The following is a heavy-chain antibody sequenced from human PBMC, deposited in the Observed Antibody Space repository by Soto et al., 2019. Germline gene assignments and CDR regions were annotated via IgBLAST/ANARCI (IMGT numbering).Heavy chain of an antibody. D-gene: IGHD6-13*01. CDR2: INHSGST. CDR3: ARGPYAYSSSNLNSDY. Sequence: QVQLQQWGAGLLKPSETLSLTCAVYGGSFSGYYWSWIRQPPGKGLEWIGEINHSGSTNYNPSLKSRVTISVDTSKNQFSLKLSSVTAADTAVYYCARGPYAYSSSNLNSDYWGQGTLVTVSS. J-gene: IGHJ4*02. CDR1: GGSFSGYY. V-gene: IGHV4-34*01.